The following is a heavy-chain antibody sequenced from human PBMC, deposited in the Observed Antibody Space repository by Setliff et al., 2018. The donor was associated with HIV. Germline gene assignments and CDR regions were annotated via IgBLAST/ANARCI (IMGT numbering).Heavy chain of an antibody. CDR2: ISWDGGST. CDR1: GFTFDDYA. CDR3: AKDTYTNGWHTTNFYHYGLEV. Sequence: CAASGFTFDDYAMHWVRQVPGKGLEWVSLISWDGGSTYYSDSVKGRFTISRDNRKNSLFLQMNSLRAEDTAFYYCAKDTYTNGWHTTNFYHYGLEVWGQGTTVTVSS. V-gene: IGHV3-43D*03. D-gene: IGHD6-19*01. J-gene: IGHJ6*02.